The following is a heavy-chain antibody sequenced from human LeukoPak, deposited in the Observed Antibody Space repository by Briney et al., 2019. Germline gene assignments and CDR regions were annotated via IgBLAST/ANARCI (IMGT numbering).Heavy chain of an antibody. Sequence: SETLSLTCAVYGGSFSGYYWSWLRQPPGKGLEWIGEINHSGSTNYNPSLTSRVTISVDTSKNQFSLKLSSVTAADTAVYYCARLNIDYDILTGYYQRLLHDYFDYWGQGTLVTVSS. CDR2: INHSGST. D-gene: IGHD3-9*01. CDR3: ARLNIDYDILTGYYQRLLHDYFDY. J-gene: IGHJ4*02. CDR1: GGSFSGYY. V-gene: IGHV4-34*01.